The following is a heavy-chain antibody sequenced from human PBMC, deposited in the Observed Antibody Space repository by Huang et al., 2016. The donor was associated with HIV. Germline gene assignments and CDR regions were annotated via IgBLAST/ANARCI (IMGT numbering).Heavy chain of an antibody. CDR3: ARGQSGPSQWLASLGNYYYYMDV. J-gene: IGHJ6*03. V-gene: IGHV4-39*01. Sequence: QLQLQESGPGPVKPSATLSLTYSVSGGSISGSRYYWGWIRQPPGKGLEWIGSIYYSGDSHYSRSLKRRVTISVDTSKNQFSLKLSSVTAADTAVYYCARGQSGPSQWLASLGNYYYYMDVWGKGTTVTVSS. CDR1: GGSISGSRYY. D-gene: IGHD6-19*01. CDR2: IYYSGDS.